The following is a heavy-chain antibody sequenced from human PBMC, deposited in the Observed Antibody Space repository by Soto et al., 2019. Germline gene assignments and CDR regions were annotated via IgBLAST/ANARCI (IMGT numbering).Heavy chain of an antibody. CDR1: GDSVTSHY. CDR3: ARVSRITIFGVYYYYMDV. J-gene: IGHJ6*03. V-gene: IGHV4-34*01. D-gene: IGHD3-3*01. Sequence: PSETLSLTCSFSGDSVTSHYLTWIRQSPEKGLEWIGEINYTGFTHYNPSLKSRVTISVDTSKNQFSLKLSSVTATDTAVYYCARVSRITIFGVYYYYMDVWGKGTTVTVSS. CDR2: INYTGFT.